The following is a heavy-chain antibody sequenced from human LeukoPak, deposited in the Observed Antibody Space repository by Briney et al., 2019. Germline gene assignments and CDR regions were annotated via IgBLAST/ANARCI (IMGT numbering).Heavy chain of an antibody. D-gene: IGHD3-10*01. CDR3: ARWFGELSLFDP. CDR2: IYYSGST. Sequence: SETLSLACTVSGGSISSYYWSWIRQPPGKGLEWIGYIYYSGSTNYNPSLKSRVTISVDTSKNQFSLKLSSVTAADTAVYYCARWFGELSLFDPWGQGTLVTVSS. CDR1: GGSISSYY. V-gene: IGHV4-59*01. J-gene: IGHJ5*02.